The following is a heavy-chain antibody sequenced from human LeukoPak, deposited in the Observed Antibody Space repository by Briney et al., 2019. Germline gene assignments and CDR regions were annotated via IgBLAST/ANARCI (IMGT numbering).Heavy chain of an antibody. J-gene: IGHJ4*02. CDR3: AQTGDKYGSFEY. V-gene: IGHV3-33*01. Sequence: GKSLRLSCAASGFTFNRSGMHWVRQAPGKGLEWVALIFYDGSNKYFADSVKGRFTISRDNSKSMLYLQMNSLRAEDTAMYYCAQTGDKYGSFEYWGQGTLVTVSS. CDR1: GFTFNRSG. CDR2: IFYDGSNK. D-gene: IGHD3-10*01.